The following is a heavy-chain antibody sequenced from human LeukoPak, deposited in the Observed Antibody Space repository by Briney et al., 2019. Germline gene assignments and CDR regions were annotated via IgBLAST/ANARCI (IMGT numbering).Heavy chain of an antibody. CDR1: GFTLSSYW. J-gene: IGHJ3*02. CDR3: ARHSGIYSGQAFDI. D-gene: IGHD1-26*01. CDR2: IKQDGSEK. Sequence: PGGSLRLPCAASGFTLSSYWMSWVRQAPGKGLEWAGNIKQDGSEKYYVDSVKGRFTISRDNAKNSLYLQMNSLRAEDTAVYYCARHSGIYSGQAFDIWGQGTMVTVSS. V-gene: IGHV3-7*04.